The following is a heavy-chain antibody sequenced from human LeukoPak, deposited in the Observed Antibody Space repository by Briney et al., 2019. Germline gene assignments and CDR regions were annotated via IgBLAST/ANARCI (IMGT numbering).Heavy chain of an antibody. Sequence: QPGGSLRLSCAASGFAFSDSWMTWVRRAPGKGLEWVANIRQDAKSKYYVDSVKGRFTISRDNAQSTLYLDMNSLTAEDTAIYYCGRETWQAYNDFWSGYVTDWGQGIVVTVSS. J-gene: IGHJ4*02. D-gene: IGHD3-3*01. CDR1: GFAFSDSW. V-gene: IGHV3-7*01. CDR2: IRQDAKSK. CDR3: GRETWQAYNDFWSGYVTD.